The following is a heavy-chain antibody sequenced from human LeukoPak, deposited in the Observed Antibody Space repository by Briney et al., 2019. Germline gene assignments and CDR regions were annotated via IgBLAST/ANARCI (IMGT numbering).Heavy chain of an antibody. J-gene: IGHJ6*03. CDR2: MNPGSGDT. Sequence: ASVKVSCKASEYPFSNYDVNWVRQAPGQGLEWMAWMNPGSGDTGYAQKFQGRLTMSSNISMNTASMELRSLTSEDTAVYFCARSRRGYYMDVWGTGTPVTVSS. CDR3: ARSRRGYYMDV. CDR1: EYPFSNYD. V-gene: IGHV1-8*01.